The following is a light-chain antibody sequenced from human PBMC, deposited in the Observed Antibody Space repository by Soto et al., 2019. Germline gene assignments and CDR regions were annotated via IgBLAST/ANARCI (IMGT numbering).Light chain of an antibody. CDR3: QQSYTFPWT. Sequence: DIQMTQSPSTLSASVGDRVTITCRASQSLNSLLAWYQQKPGRAPKLLIYDASTLESGVPSRFSGSGSGTEFTLTISSLQTDDFATYYCQQSYTFPWTFGQGTKVEIK. CDR2: DAS. V-gene: IGKV1-5*01. CDR1: QSLNSL. J-gene: IGKJ1*01.